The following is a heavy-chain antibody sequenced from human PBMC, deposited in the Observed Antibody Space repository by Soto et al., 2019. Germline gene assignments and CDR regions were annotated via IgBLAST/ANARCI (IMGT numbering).Heavy chain of an antibody. J-gene: IGHJ6*02. V-gene: IGHV4-61*01. D-gene: IGHD5-18*01. Sequence: SETLSLTCTVSGGSVSSGSYYWSWIRQPPGKGLDWIGYIYYSGSTNYNPSLKSRVTISVDTSKNQFSLKLSSVTAADTAVYYCARTGGTAMASYYYYYYGMDVWGQGTTVTVSS. CDR3: ARTGGTAMASYYYYYYGMDV. CDR1: GGSVSSGSYY. CDR2: IYYSGST.